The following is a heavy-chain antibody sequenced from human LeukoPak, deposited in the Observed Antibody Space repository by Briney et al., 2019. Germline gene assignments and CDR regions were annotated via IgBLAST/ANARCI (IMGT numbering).Heavy chain of an antibody. Sequence: GASVKVSCKASGGTFNNYAISWVRQAPGQGLEWMGRIIPILGVANYAQKFQGRVSITADKSTGTAYMELSSLRSEDTAVYFCARAPGNDAFDIWGQGTMVTVSS. D-gene: IGHD7-27*01. J-gene: IGHJ3*02. CDR1: GGTFNNYA. CDR2: IIPILGVA. V-gene: IGHV1-69*04. CDR3: ARAPGNDAFDI.